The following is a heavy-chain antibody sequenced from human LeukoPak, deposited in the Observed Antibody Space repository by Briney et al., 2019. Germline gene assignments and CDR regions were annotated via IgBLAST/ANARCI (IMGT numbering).Heavy chain of an antibody. D-gene: IGHD1-1*01. CDR3: ARSRHLGWNDAFDI. J-gene: IGHJ3*02. CDR1: GYTFTSYG. Sequence: SSVKVSCKASGYTFTSYGISWVRQAPGQGLEWMGWISAYNGNTNYAQKLQGRVTMTTDTSTSTAYMELSSLRSEDTAVYYCARSRHLGWNDAFDIWGQGTMVTVSS. V-gene: IGHV1-18*01. CDR2: ISAYNGNT.